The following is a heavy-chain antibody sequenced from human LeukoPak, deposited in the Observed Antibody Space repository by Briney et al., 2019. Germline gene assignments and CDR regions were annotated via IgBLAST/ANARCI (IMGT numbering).Heavy chain of an antibody. J-gene: IGHJ6*03. CDR2: INPNSGGT. CDR1: GYTFTGYY. D-gene: IGHD3-16*01. CDR3: ARKYVGSAVWKNYYYYMDV. V-gene: IGHV1-2*02. Sequence: ASVKVSCKASGYTFTGYYMHWVRQAPGQGLEWMGWINPNSGGTNYAQKFQGRVTMTRDTSISTAYMELSRLRSDDTAVYYCARKYVGSAVWKNYYYYMDVWGKGTTVTVSS.